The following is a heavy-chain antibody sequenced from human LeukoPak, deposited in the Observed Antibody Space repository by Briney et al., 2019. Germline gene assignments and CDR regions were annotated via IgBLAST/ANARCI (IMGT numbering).Heavy chain of an antibody. Sequence: ASVKVSCKSSGYTLSVLPIHWVRQAPGRGLECMGGYEPEDGETFYTQEFQGRVTMTEDISTDTAYMELSSLRSDDTAMYYCATRTVPTAIHSAFDIWGQGTMVTVSS. J-gene: IGHJ3*02. V-gene: IGHV1-24*01. D-gene: IGHD2-2*02. CDR1: GYTLSVLP. CDR3: ATRTVPTAIHSAFDI. CDR2: YEPEDGET.